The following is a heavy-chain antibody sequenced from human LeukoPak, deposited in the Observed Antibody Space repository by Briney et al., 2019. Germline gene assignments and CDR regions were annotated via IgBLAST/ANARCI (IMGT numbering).Heavy chain of an antibody. CDR1: GFTFISYG. D-gene: IGHD6-6*01. Sequence: GGSLRLSCGASGFTFISYGVSWVREVPGRGLEWVSGVSHNGGSTNYADSVKGRFTISRDNSKNTLYLQMNTLRPEDTAVYYCAKMSSSWSTYLFDYWGRGTLVTVSS. CDR3: AKMSSSWSTYLFDY. CDR2: VSHNGGST. V-gene: IGHV3-23*01. J-gene: IGHJ4*02.